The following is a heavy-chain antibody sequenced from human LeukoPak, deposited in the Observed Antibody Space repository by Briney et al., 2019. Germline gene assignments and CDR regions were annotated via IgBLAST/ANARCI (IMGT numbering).Heavy chain of an antibody. V-gene: IGHV3-33*01. CDR3: GRDERGYYNSSGFYGAIDF. D-gene: IGHD3-22*01. CDR1: GFTFNSYA. J-gene: IGHJ4*02. CDR2: IWYDGSNK. Sequence: HPGGSLRLSCAVSGFTFNSYAMHWVRQAPGKGLEWVAFIWYDGSNKYYADSVKGRFTFSRDNSKNTVYLQMNSLRAEDTAVYYCGRDERGYYNSSGFYGAIDFWGQGTLVTVSS.